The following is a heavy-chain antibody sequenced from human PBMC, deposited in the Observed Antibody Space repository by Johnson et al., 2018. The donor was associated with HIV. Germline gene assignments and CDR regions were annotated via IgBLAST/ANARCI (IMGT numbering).Heavy chain of an antibody. J-gene: IGHJ3*02. V-gene: IGHV3-30-3*01. CDR3: AKGTLYSSSSRAFDI. Sequence: QVQLVESGGGVVQPGRSLRLSCAASGFTFSSYALYWVRQVPGKGPEWVAVISYDGSNKYYADSVKGRFTISRDNSKNTLYLQMNSLRAEDTAVYYCAKGTLYSSSSRAFDIWGQGTMVTVSS. CDR1: GFTFSSYA. CDR2: ISYDGSNK. D-gene: IGHD6-6*01.